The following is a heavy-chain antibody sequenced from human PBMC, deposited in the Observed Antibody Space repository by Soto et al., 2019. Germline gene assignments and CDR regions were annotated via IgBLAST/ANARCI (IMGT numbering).Heavy chain of an antibody. Sequence: TLSLTCTVSGGSISSGGYYWSWIRQHPGKGLEWIGYIYYSGSTYYNPSLKSRVTISVDTSKNQFSLKLSSVTAADTAVYYCARESTAMVTKVWFDPWGQGTLVTVSS. D-gene: IGHD5-18*01. V-gene: IGHV4-31*03. CDR1: GGSISSGGYY. CDR2: IYYSGST. J-gene: IGHJ5*02. CDR3: ARESTAMVTKVWFDP.